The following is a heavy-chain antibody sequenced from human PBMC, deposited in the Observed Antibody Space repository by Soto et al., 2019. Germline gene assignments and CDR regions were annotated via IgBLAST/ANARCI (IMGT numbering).Heavy chain of an antibody. CDR2: IKSKTDGGTT. V-gene: IGHV3-15*01. Sequence: PGGSLRLSCAASGFTFGNAWMSWVRQAPGKGLEWVGRIKSKTDGGTTDYAAPVKGRFTISRDDSKNTLYLQMNSLKTEDTAVYYCTTDRYYYDSSGSHYWGQGTLVTVSS. J-gene: IGHJ4*02. D-gene: IGHD3-22*01. CDR1: GFTFGNAW. CDR3: TTDRYYYDSSGSHY.